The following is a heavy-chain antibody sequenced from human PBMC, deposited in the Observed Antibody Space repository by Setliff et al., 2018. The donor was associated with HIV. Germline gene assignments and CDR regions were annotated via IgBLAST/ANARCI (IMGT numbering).Heavy chain of an antibody. CDR1: GYSLSSGYY. J-gene: IGHJ2*01. D-gene: IGHD2-8*02. CDR3: ARNPPRFHYISTDSSPVNSWYFDL. V-gene: IGHV4-38-2*02. Sequence: SETLSLTCSVSGYSLSSGYYWGWVRQPPGKGPESIGSTYHTGTPYYNPSLKSRVAISVDTSNNQFFLSLTSVTAADTAVYYCARNPPRFHYISTDSSPVNSWYFDLWGRGTLVTVSS. CDR2: TYHTGTP.